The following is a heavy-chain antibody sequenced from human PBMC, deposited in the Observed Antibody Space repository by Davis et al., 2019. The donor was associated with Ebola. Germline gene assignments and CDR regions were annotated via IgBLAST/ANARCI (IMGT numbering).Heavy chain of an antibody. CDR3: AREQVVAGSYYYYYYGMDV. D-gene: IGHD2-15*01. J-gene: IGHJ6*02. Sequence: SETLSLTCTVPGGSISSSSYYWGWIRQPPGKGLEWIGSIYYSRSTHYNPSLKSRVTISVDTSKNQFSLKLSSVTAADTAVYYCAREQVVAGSYYYYYYGMDVWGQGTTVTVSS. CDR2: IYYSRST. CDR1: GGSISSSSYY. V-gene: IGHV4-39*02.